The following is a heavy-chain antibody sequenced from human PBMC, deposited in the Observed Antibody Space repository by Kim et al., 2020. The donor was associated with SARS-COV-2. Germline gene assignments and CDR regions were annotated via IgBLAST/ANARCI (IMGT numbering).Heavy chain of an antibody. J-gene: IGHJ4*02. D-gene: IGHD3-16*02. V-gene: IGHV3-53*01. CDR1: GFTVSRNY. CDR2: IYSSGNT. Sequence: GSLRLSCAASGFTVSRNYMCWVRQAPGKGLEWVSDIYSSGNTYYADSVKGRFTISRDNSKNTLYLQMNSLRAEDTAVYYCASVITFGGLIAPRFDCWGQ. CDR3: ASVITFGGLIAPRFDC.